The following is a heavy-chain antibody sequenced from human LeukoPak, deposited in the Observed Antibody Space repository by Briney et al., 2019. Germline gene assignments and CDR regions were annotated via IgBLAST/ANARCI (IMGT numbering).Heavy chain of an antibody. D-gene: IGHD6-19*01. CDR1: GFTFSSYA. CDR2: ISGSGGST. J-gene: IGHJ5*02. V-gene: IGHV3-23*01. CDR3: AKDQFSSGLNWFDP. Sequence: GGSLRLSCAASGFTFSSYAMSWVRQAPGKGLEWVSAISGSGGSTYYVDSVEGRFTISRDNSKNTLYLQMNSLRAEDTAVYYCAKDQFSSGLNWFDPWGQGTLVTVSS.